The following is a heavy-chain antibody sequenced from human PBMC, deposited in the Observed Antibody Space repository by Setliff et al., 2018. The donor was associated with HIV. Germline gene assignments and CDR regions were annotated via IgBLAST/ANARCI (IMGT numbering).Heavy chain of an antibody. D-gene: IGHD4-4*01. CDR3: ARWGEPDYRGFDI. Sequence: SETLSLTCTVSDGPINTYWWSWIRQSPGKGLEWIGFGHHSGTFSYNPSLNSRFTISIDMSKNQFSLKATSVTAEATAVSYCARWGEPDYRGFDIWGQGTRVTVS. J-gene: IGHJ3*02. CDR1: DGPINTYW. CDR2: GHHSGTF. V-gene: IGHV4-59*08.